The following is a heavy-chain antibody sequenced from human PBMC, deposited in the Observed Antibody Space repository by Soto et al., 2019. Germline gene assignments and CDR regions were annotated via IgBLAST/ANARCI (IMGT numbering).Heavy chain of an antibody. CDR1: GGTFSSYT. Sequence: SVKVSCKASGGTFSSYTISWVRQATGQGLEWMGRIIPILGIANYAQKFQGRVTITADKSTSTAYMELSSLRSEDTAVYYCARDIVDTAMVTSNWFDPWCQGTLVTVS. D-gene: IGHD5-18*01. V-gene: IGHV1-69*04. CDR3: ARDIVDTAMVTSNWFDP. J-gene: IGHJ5*02. CDR2: IIPILGIA.